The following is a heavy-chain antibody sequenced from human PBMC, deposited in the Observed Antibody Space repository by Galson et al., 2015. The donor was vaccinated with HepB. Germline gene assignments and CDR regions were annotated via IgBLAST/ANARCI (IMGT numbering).Heavy chain of an antibody. Sequence: SVKVSCKASGYTFTSYGISWVRQAPGQGLEWMGWISAYNGNTNYAQKLQGRVTMTTDTSTSTAYVELRSLRSDDTAVYYCARDRVGCSSTSCYAGDAFDIWGQGTMVTVSS. J-gene: IGHJ3*02. V-gene: IGHV1-18*01. CDR2: ISAYNGNT. D-gene: IGHD2-2*01. CDR3: ARDRVGCSSTSCYAGDAFDI. CDR1: GYTFTSYG.